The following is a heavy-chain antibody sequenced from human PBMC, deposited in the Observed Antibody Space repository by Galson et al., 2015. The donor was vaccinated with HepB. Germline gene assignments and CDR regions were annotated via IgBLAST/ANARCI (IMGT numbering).Heavy chain of an antibody. Sequence: YLRLSCAASGFPSSRYAIAWVRHAPRQGLEWVSGISVSGDFTYYGDSVKDRFTISRDHSKTTVFLQMNSLRADDTAVTFCANPGPKQAHWSAYYEGPRFDYGGQGALVIVSS. CDR2: ISVSGDFT. J-gene: IGHJ4*02. D-gene: IGHD3-3*01. CDR3: ANPGPKQAHWSAYYEGPRFDY. CDR1: GFPSSRYA. V-gene: IGHV3-23*01.